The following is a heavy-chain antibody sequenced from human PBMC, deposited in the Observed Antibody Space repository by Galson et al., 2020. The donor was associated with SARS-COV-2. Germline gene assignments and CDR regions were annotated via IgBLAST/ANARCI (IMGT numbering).Heavy chain of an antibody. CDR1: GGSISSRGYY. Sequence: ASETLSLTCSVSGGSISSRGYYWVWLRQPPGTGLEWIGPIYYSGLTYYNLSLKSRVTLSLDTSNNQFSLKLSSVTAADTAVYYCAGGLGELLSPDSWGQGTLVTVSS. J-gene: IGHJ4*02. V-gene: IGHV4-39*07. CDR3: AGGLGELLSPDS. CDR2: IYYSGLT. D-gene: IGHD3-10*01.